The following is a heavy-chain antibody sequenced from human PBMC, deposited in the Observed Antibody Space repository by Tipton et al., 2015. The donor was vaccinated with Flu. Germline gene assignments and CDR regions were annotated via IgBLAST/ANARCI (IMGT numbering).Heavy chain of an antibody. D-gene: IGHD5-12*01. CDR2: IYRGGTT. CDR3: ATLGNSGTDGFDI. Sequence: LSLTCAASGFTVSSKYMGRVRQAPGKGLQWVSVIYRGGTTYVADSVKGRCTISRDNSKNTLYLQWNSLTTEDTAVYYCATLGNSGTDGFDIWGQGTMVTISS. CDR1: GFTVSSKY. J-gene: IGHJ3*02. V-gene: IGHV3-66*02.